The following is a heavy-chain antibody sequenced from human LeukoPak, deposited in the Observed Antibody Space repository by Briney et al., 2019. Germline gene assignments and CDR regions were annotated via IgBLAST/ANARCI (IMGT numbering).Heavy chain of an antibody. CDR1: GYSFTSYW. Sequence: GESLKISCKGSGYSFTSYWVGWVRQMPGKGLEWMGIIYPGDSDTRYSPSFQGQVTISADKSISTAYLQWSSLKASDTAMYYCARSQWAGIGVSYYYGMDVWGQGTTVTVSS. J-gene: IGHJ6*02. D-gene: IGHD6-19*01. CDR2: IYPGDSDT. CDR3: ARSQWAGIGVSYYYGMDV. V-gene: IGHV5-51*01.